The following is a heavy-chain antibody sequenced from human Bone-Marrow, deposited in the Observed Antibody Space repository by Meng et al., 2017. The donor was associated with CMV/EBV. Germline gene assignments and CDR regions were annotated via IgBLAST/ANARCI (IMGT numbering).Heavy chain of an antibody. CDR3: ARDPYCGGDCPYYFDY. CDR1: GGSISSSNR. CDR2: IYHSGGT. D-gene: IGHD2-21*02. V-gene: IGHV4-4*02. Sequence: GGSISSSNRWSWVRQPPGKGLEWIGEIYHSGGTNYNPSLKSRVTISVDKSKNQFSLKLSSVTAADTAVYYCARDPYCGGDCPYYFDYWGQGTLVTVSS. J-gene: IGHJ4*02.